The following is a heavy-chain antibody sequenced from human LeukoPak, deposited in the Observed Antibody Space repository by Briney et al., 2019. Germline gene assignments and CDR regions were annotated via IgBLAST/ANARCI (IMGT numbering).Heavy chain of an antibody. CDR3: ARAYYYDSSGQSPEDYYYYMDV. J-gene: IGHJ6*03. Sequence: SDTLSLTCTVSGGSISSYYWSWIRQPAGNGLEWIGRIYTSGSTNYNPSLKSRVTMSVDTSKNHFSLKLSSVTAADTAVYYCARAYYYDSSGQSPEDYYYYMDVWGKGTTVTVSS. CDR2: IYTSGST. CDR1: GGSISSYY. D-gene: IGHD3-22*01. V-gene: IGHV4-4*07.